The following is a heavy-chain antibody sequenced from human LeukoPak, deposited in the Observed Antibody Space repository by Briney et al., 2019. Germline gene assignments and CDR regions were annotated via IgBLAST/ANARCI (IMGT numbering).Heavy chain of an antibody. J-gene: IGHJ4*02. CDR2: IRSKAYGGTT. D-gene: IGHD3-22*01. Sequence: GGSLRLSCSASGFTFSSYAMHWVRQAPGKGLEWVGFIRSKAYGGTTEYAASVKGRFTISRDDSKSIAYLQMNSLKTEDTAVYYCTSTIEEYYYDSSGYYSYGDYWGQGTLVTVSS. V-gene: IGHV3-49*04. CDR3: TSTIEEYYYDSSGYYSYGDY. CDR1: GFTFSSYA.